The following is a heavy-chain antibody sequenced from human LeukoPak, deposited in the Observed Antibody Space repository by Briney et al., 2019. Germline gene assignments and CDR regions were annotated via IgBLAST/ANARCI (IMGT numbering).Heavy chain of an antibody. CDR3: ARGQRYFDWLLTTYYYYGMDV. Sequence: PSETLSLTCAVYGGPFSGYYWSWIRQPPGKGLEWIGEINHSGSTNYNPSLKSRVTISVDTSKNQFSLKLSSVTAADTAVYYCARGQRYFDWLLTTYYYYGMDVWGQGTTVTVSS. CDR2: INHSGST. CDR1: GGPFSGYY. V-gene: IGHV4-34*01. D-gene: IGHD3-9*01. J-gene: IGHJ6*02.